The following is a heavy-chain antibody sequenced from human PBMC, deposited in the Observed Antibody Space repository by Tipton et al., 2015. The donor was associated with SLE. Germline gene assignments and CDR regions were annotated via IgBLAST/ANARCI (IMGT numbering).Heavy chain of an antibody. CDR1: GYTLTEVS. D-gene: IGHD5-24*01. Sequence: QLVQSGPEVKKPGASVKVSCKVSGYTLTEVSIHWVRRAPGKGLEWMGAFDPEDGETIYAQKFHGRVTMTEDTSTDTAYMELSSLRSEDTAVYYCGTTGGHGYNPGASYYMDVWGKGTTVSVSS. CDR2: FDPEDGET. J-gene: IGHJ6*03. CDR3: GTTGGHGYNPGASYYMDV. V-gene: IGHV1-24*01.